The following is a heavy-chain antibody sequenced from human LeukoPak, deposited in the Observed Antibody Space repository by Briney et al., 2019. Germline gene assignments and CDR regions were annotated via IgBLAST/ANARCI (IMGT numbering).Heavy chain of an antibody. CDR2: IYYSGST. D-gene: IGHD3-22*01. V-gene: IGHV4-39*07. CDR1: GGSISSSSYY. J-gene: IGHJ6*02. Sequence: SETLSLTCTVSGGSISSSSYYWGWIRQPPGKGLEWIGSIYYSGSTYYNPSLKSRVTISVDTSKNQFSLKLSSVTAADTAAYYCARDKVVITNYYYYGMDVWGQGTTVTVSS. CDR3: ARDKVVITNYYYYGMDV.